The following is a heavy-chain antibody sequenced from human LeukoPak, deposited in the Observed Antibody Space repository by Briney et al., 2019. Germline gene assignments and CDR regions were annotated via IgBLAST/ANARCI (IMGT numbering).Heavy chain of an antibody. CDR2: ISGVGGGT. D-gene: IGHD1-1*01. V-gene: IGHV3-43*02. J-gene: IGHJ4*02. CDR3: AKDRTAPSPTIDS. Sequence: QPGGSLRLSCAASGFTFDNYAMHWVRQAPGKGLEWVSLISGVGGGTYYADSVKGRFTVSRDNSKNSLYLQMNSLRTEDTALYYCAKDRTAPSPTIDSWGQGTLVTVSS. CDR1: GFTFDNYA.